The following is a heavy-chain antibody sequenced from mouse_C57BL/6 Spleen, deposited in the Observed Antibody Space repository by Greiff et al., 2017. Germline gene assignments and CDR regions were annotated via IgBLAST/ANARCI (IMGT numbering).Heavy chain of an antibody. CDR3: ARSGGYEYDGDYYAMDD. CDR1: GYTFTSYW. J-gene: IGHJ4*01. CDR2: IDPSDSYT. V-gene: IGHV1-69*01. D-gene: IGHD2-4*01. Sequence: VQLQESGAELVMPGASVKLSCKASGYTFTSYWMHWVKQRPGQGLEWIGEIDPSDSYTNYNQKFKGKSTLTVDKSSSTAYMQLSSLTSEDSAVYYCARSGGYEYDGDYYAMDDWGQGTSVTVSS.